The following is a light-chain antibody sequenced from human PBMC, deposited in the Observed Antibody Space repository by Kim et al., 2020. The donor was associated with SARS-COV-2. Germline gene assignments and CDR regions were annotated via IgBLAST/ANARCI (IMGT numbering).Light chain of an antibody. Sequence: SSELTQDPAVSVALGQTVRITCQGDSLRSYYASWYQQKPGQAPVLVIYGKNNRPSVIPDRFSGSSSGNTASLTITGAQAEDEADYYCNSRDSRGNHWVFG. CDR2: GKN. CDR3: NSRDSRGNHWV. V-gene: IGLV3-19*01. CDR1: SLRSYY. J-gene: IGLJ3*02.